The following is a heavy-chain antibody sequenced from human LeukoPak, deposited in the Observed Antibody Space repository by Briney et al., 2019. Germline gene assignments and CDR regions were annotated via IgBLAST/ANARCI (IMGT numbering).Heavy chain of an antibody. Sequence: SSETLSLTCAVSGGSISSSNWWSWVRQPPGKGLEWIGEIYHSGITNYNPSLKSRVTISVDKSKNQFSLKLSSVTAADTAVYYCARLMIVVASPHGAFDIWGQGTMVTVSS. CDR1: GGSISSSNW. D-gene: IGHD3-22*01. CDR3: ARLMIVVASPHGAFDI. J-gene: IGHJ3*02. V-gene: IGHV4-4*02. CDR2: IYHSGIT.